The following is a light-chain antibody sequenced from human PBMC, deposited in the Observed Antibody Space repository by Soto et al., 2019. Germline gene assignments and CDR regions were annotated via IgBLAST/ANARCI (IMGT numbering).Light chain of an antibody. CDR3: HQYASSPGP. CDR1: QSIRSSY. Sequence: EIVLTQSPGTLSLSPGERATLSCRASQSIRSSYLAWYQQRPGQAPRLLIYGASSCATGIPDRFSGSGSGTDFNLTISRLEPEHFAVYSCHQYASSPGPFGQGTTVEIK. J-gene: IGKJ1*01. CDR2: GAS. V-gene: IGKV3-20*01.